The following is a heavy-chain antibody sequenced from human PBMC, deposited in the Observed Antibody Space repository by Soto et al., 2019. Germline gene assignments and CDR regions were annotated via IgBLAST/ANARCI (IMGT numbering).Heavy chain of an antibody. V-gene: IGHV4-39*01. J-gene: IGHJ6*02. CDR1: GGSISSSSYY. Sequence: QLQLQESGPGLVKPSETLSLTCTVSGGSISSSSYYWGWIRQPPGKGLEWIGSIDYSGSTYYNPSLKRRVTISVDTSNNQYSLKLSSVTAADTDVYYCARLYGDYESYYCYGMDVWGQGTTVTVSS. CDR2: IDYSGST. D-gene: IGHD4-17*01. CDR3: ARLYGDYESYYCYGMDV.